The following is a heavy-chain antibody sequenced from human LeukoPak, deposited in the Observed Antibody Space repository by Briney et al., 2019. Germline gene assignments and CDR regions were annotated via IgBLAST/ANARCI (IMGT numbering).Heavy chain of an antibody. CDR3: ARGGAYYDILTGYSYHFDY. D-gene: IGHD3-9*01. CDR2: ISHSGRT. Sequence: SETLSLTCTVSGYSISNGYYWGWIRQPPGKGLEWIGEISHSGRTNYNPSLQSRVTISVDTSKNQFSLKLSSVTAADTAVYYCARGGAYYDILTGYSYHFDYWGQGTLVTVSS. CDR1: GYSISNGYY. J-gene: IGHJ4*02. V-gene: IGHV4-38-2*02.